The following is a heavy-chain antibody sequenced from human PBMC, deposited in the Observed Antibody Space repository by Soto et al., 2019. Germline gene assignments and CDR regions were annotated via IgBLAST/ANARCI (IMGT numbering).Heavy chain of an antibody. J-gene: IGHJ4*02. CDR3: ETQVASGSTVSLPEY. CDR1: GFTFSSYG. Sequence: QVQLVESGGGVVQPGGSLTLSCAVSGFTFSSYGMHWVRQAPGKGLEWVAIISYGGNAQFAADSVKGRFTASRDNSKSTLYLQMNSLRPEDTAVYYCETQVASGSTVSLPEYWGQGTLVTVSS. CDR2: ISYGGNAQ. V-gene: IGHV3-30*03. D-gene: IGHD4-17*01.